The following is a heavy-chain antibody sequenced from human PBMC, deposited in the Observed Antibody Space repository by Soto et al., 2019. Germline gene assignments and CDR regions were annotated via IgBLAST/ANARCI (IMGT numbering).Heavy chain of an antibody. V-gene: IGHV1-18*01. CDR3: ARDHNGLVLDV. D-gene: IGHD1-20*01. J-gene: IGHJ6*02. CDR1: GYTFATHG. Sequence: QVQLVQSGTEVKEPGASVKVSYKASGYTFATHGITWVRQAPGQGLEWMGWISAYNGSTNYAEKIQDRVAMTTDTPTNTAYMELKSLTSDDTAVYYCARDHNGLVLDVWGQGTTVTVSS. CDR2: ISAYNGST.